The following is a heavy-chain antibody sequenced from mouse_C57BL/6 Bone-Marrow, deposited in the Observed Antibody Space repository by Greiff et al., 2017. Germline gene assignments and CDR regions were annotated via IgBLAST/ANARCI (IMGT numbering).Heavy chain of an antibody. CDR3: AKSIYYGYDWFAY. J-gene: IGHJ3*01. D-gene: IGHD2-2*01. CDR2: IWRGGST. CDR1: GFSLTSYG. V-gene: IGHV2-5*01. Sequence: QVQLKESGPGLVQPSQSLSITCTVSGFSLTSYGVHWVRQSPGKGLEWLGVIWRGGSTDYNAAFMSRLSITKDNSKSQVFFKMNSLQADDTAIYYCAKSIYYGYDWFAYWGQGTLVTVSA.